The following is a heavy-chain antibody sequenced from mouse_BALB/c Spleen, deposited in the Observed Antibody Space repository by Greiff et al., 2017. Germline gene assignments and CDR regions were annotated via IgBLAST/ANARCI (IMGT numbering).Heavy chain of an antibody. CDR3: ARWLLRDYAMDY. CDR2: IYPGDGDT. V-gene: IGHV1-80*01. CDR1: GYAFSSYW. Sequence: VQLVESGAELVRPGSSVKISCKASGYAFSSYWMNWVKQRPGQGLEWIGQIYPGDGDTNYNGKFKGKATLTADKSSSTAYMQLSSLTSEDSAVYFCARWLLRDYAMDYWGQGTSVTVSS. D-gene: IGHD2-3*01. J-gene: IGHJ4*01.